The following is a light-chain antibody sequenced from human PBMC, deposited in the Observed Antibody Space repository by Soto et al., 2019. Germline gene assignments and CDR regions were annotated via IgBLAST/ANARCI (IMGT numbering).Light chain of an antibody. Sequence: QSVLTQPASVSGSPGQSITISCTGSSSDVGAYNFVSWYQHHPGKAPKLILYEVTTRPSGVSSRFSGSKSGNTASLTISGLQADDEADYYCSSYTSSNTPYVFGTGTKVIVL. J-gene: IGLJ1*01. V-gene: IGLV2-14*01. CDR1: SSDVGAYNF. CDR2: EVT. CDR3: SSYTSSNTPYV.